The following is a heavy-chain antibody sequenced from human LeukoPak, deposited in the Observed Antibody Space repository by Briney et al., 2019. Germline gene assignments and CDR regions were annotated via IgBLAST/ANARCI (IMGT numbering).Heavy chain of an antibody. D-gene: IGHD3-9*01. CDR3: ARDELRYFDWLLRTYYYGMDV. V-gene: IGHV1-18*01. CDR2: ISAYNGNT. Sequence: ASVKVSCKASGYTFTSYGISWVRQAPGQGLEWMGWISAYNGNTNYAQKLQGRATMTTDTSTSTAYMELRSLRSDDTAVYYCARDELRYFDWLLRTYYYGMDVWGQGTTVTVSS. CDR1: GYTFTSYG. J-gene: IGHJ6*02.